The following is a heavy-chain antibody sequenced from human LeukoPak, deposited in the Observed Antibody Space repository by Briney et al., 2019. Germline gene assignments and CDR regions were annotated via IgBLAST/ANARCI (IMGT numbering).Heavy chain of an antibody. V-gene: IGHV1-2*02. Sequence: ASVKVSCKASGYTFTGYYKHWVRQAPGQGLEWMGWINPNSGGTNYAQKFQGRVTMTRDTSISTAYMELSRLRSDDTAVYYCAGHSSFGVGQSSFGRWGQGTLVTVSS. D-gene: IGHD2-8*01. J-gene: IGHJ4*02. CDR1: GYTFTGYY. CDR2: INPNSGGT. CDR3: AGHSSFGVGQSSFGR.